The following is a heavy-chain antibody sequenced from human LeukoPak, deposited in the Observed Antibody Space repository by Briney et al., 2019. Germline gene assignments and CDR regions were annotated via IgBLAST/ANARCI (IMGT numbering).Heavy chain of an antibody. CDR2: IYHSGST. D-gene: IGHD4-17*01. CDR3: ARRRRNGDYGY. Sequence: PSETLSLTCAVSGYSISSGYYWGWIRQPPGKGLEWIGSIYHSGSTYYNPSLKSRVTISADTSKNQFSLKLSSVTAADTAVYYCARRRRNGDYGYWGQGTLVTVSS. J-gene: IGHJ4*02. CDR1: GYSISSGYY. V-gene: IGHV4-38-2*01.